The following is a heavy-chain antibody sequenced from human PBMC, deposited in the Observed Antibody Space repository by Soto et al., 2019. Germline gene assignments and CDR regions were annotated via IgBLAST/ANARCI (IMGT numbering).Heavy chain of an antibody. J-gene: IGHJ4*02. D-gene: IGHD3-16*02. CDR1: GFTFSSYA. V-gene: IGHV3-23*01. Sequence: GGSLRLSCAASGFTFSSYAMSWVRQAPGKGLEWVSAISGSGGSTYYADSVKGRFTISRDNSKNTLYLQMNSLRAEDTAVYYCAKDPVSGGYYDYIWGSYRLDYFDYWGQGTLVTVSS. CDR3: AKDPVSGGYYDYIWGSYRLDYFDY. CDR2: ISGSGGST.